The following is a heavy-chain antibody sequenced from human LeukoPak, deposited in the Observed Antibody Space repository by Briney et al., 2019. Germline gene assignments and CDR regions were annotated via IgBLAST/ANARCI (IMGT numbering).Heavy chain of an antibody. CDR3: AREGEYYYSSGIENRPFHYYHGMDV. V-gene: IGHV1-18*01. CDR2: ISGYNGNT. D-gene: IGHD3-10*01. CDR1: GYTFSGYG. Sequence: ASVKVSCKASGYTFSGYGISWVRQAPGQGLEWMGWISGYNGNTNSAQKFQGRVTMTTDTPTSTAYMDLKSLRSDDTAVYYCAREGEYYYSSGIENRPFHYYHGMDVWGQGTTVTVSS. J-gene: IGHJ6*02.